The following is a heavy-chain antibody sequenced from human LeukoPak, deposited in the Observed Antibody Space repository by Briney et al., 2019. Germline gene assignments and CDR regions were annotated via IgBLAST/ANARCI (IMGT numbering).Heavy chain of an antibody. CDR1: GASISSYY. CDR3: ARLSRTTGTTDY. J-gene: IGHJ4*02. V-gene: IGHV4-59*08. Sequence: PSETLSPTRSVSGASISSYYWSWIRQPPGKGLEWIGYIYYSGSTNYNPSLKSRVTISVDTSKNHFSLKLSSVTAADTAVYYCARLSRTTGTTDYWGQGTLVTVSS. D-gene: IGHD1-7*01. CDR2: IYYSGST.